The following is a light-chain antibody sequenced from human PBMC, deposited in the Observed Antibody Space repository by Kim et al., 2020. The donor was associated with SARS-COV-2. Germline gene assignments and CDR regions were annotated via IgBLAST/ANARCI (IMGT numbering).Light chain of an antibody. Sequence: ASVGDRVTINCRASQGIGTTLHWYHQKPGKAPKLLIYAASILQSGVPSRFSGSGSGTDFTLTITSLQPEDSAVYYCQQSYSIPITFGQGTRLEIK. J-gene: IGKJ5*01. CDR3: QQSYSIPIT. V-gene: IGKV1-39*01. CDR1: QGIGTT. CDR2: AAS.